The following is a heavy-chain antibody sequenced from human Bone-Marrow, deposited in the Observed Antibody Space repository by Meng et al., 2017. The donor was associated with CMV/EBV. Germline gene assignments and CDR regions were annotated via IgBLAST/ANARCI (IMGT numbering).Heavy chain of an antibody. J-gene: IGHJ4*02. V-gene: IGHV3-49*04. CDR2: IRSKAYGETT. CDR3: TRFPQDFWSGYSYFAY. CDR1: GFTFGDYA. D-gene: IGHD3-3*01. Sequence: GGSLRLSCTTSGFTFGDYAMTWVRQAPGKGLEWVGFIRSKAYGETTEYAASVKGRFTMSRDESKSIAYLQMDGLKTEDTDVYYCTRFPQDFWSGYSYFAYWGQGTLVTVSS.